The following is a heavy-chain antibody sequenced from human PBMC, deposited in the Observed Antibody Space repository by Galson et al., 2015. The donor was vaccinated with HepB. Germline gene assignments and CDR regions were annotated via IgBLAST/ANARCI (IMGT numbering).Heavy chain of an antibody. Sequence: SVKVSCKASGYTFTGYYMHWVRQAPGQGLEWMGRINANSGGTNYAQKFQGRVTMTRDTSISTAYMELSRLRSDDTAVYYCARYGDWSPTMVQGIDAFDIWGQGTMVTVSS. V-gene: IGHV1-2*06. CDR2: INANSGGT. CDR3: ARYGDWSPTMVQGIDAFDI. CDR1: GYTFTGYY. D-gene: IGHD3-10*01. J-gene: IGHJ3*02.